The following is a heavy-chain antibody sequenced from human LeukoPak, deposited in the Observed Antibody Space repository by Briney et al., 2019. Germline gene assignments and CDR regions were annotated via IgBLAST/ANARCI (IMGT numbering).Heavy chain of an antibody. V-gene: IGHV1-18*01. J-gene: IGHJ4*02. CDR2: ITGYNGNT. CDR1: GYTFTSYG. D-gene: IGHD6-13*01. CDR3: ARDRMWYSSSIDY. Sequence: ASVKVSCKASGYTFTSYGISWVRQAPGQGLEWMGWITGYNGNTNYEQKLQGRVTMTTDTSTSTVYMELRSLRSDDTAVYYCARDRMWYSSSIDYWGQGTLVTASS.